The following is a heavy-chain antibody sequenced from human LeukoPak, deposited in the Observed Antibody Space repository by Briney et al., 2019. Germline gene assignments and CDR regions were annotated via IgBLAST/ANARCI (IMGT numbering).Heavy chain of an antibody. CDR2: IYYSGSA. V-gene: IGHV4-59*08. CDR3: ARQGYSNYYGMDV. Sequence: SETLSLTCTVSGGSISSYYWSWIRQPPGKGLEWIGYIYYSGSANYNPSLKSRVTISVDTSKNQFSLKLSSVTAADTAVYYCARQGYSNYYGMDVWGQGTTVTVSS. CDR1: GGSISSYY. J-gene: IGHJ6*02. D-gene: IGHD4-11*01.